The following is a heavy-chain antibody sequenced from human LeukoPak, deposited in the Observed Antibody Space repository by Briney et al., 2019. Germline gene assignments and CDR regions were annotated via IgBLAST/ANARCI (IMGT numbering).Heavy chain of an antibody. Sequence: PGGSLRVSCAASGFTFSSYAMHWVRQAPGKGLEWVAVISYDGSNKYYADSVKGRFTISRDNSKNTLYLQMNSLRAEDTAVYYCARDGRGIAVAGTPSYWGQGTLVTVSS. D-gene: IGHD6-19*01. CDR3: ARDGRGIAVAGTPSY. J-gene: IGHJ4*02. CDR1: GFTFSSYA. CDR2: ISYDGSNK. V-gene: IGHV3-30*04.